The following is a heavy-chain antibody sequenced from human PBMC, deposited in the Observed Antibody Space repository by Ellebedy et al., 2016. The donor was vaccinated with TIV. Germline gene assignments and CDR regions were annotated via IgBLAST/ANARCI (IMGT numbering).Heavy chain of an antibody. J-gene: IGHJ4*02. CDR3: TTLGMWNY. Sequence: GESLKISCAASRFTFSNAWMNWVRQAPGKGLEWVGRIKSKTDGGTAYYAAPVKGRFTISRDDSKKTLYLQMNSLKTEGAAVYYCTTLGMWNYWGQGTLVTVSS. V-gene: IGHV3-15*07. CDR1: RFTFSNAW. CDR2: IKSKTDGGTA. D-gene: IGHD3-16*01.